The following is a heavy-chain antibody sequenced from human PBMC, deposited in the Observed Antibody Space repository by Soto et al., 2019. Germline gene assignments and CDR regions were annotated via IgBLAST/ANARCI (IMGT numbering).Heavy chain of an antibody. D-gene: IGHD2-21*02. J-gene: IGHJ5*02. V-gene: IGHV4-39*01. CDR2: IYYSGST. Sequence: QLQLQESGPGLVKPSETLSLTCTVSGGSISSSSYFWGWIRQPPGKGLEWIGSIYYSGSTYYNPSLNSRVPVAVATSTNHFSLKLSSVTAAATAVYYCASHPSDFWFDPWGQGTLVTVSS. CDR1: GGSISSSSYF. CDR3: ASHPSDFWFDP.